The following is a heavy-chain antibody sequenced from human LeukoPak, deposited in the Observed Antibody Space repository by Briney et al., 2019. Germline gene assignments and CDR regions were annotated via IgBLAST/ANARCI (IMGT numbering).Heavy chain of an antibody. CDR1: GFTFSSYS. D-gene: IGHD3-10*01. V-gene: IGHV3-21*01. J-gene: IGHJ4*02. CDR3: RGVRTHYSYFAWDYFDY. CDR2: ISSSSSYI. Sequence: GGSLRLSXAASGFTFSSYSMNWVRQAPGKGLEWVSSISSSSSYIYYADSVKGRFTISRDNAKNSLYLQMNSLRAEDTAVYYCRGVRTHYSYFAWDYFDYWGQGTLVTVSS.